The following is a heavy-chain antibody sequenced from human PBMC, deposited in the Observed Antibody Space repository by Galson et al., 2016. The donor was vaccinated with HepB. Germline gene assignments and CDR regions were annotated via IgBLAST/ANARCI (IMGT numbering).Heavy chain of an antibody. CDR2: IVSILGMS. CDR1: GGTFSSYA. D-gene: IGHD6-19*01. Sequence: SVKVSCKASGGTFSSYAFSWVRQAPGQGLEWMGRIVSILGMSNYAQKFQGRVTITADESTSTVNMELSSLRSEDTAVYYCARDAVAVAGTLHFYFYGMDVWGQGTTVTVSS. V-gene: IGHV1-69*04. J-gene: IGHJ6*02. CDR3: ARDAVAVAGTLHFYFYGMDV.